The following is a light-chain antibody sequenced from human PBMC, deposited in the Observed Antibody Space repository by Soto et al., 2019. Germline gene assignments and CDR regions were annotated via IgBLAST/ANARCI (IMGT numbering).Light chain of an antibody. CDR1: QAIRTD. CDR2: AAS. J-gene: IGKJ1*01. Sequence: AIPVTQSPSSLSASVGDRVTITGRASQAIRTDLGWYQQKPGKAPKLLIFAASNLHSGVPSRFSGSGSGTDFTLTINNLQAEDFATYYCLQEYNYPRTFCQGTKVEL. V-gene: IGKV1-6*01. CDR3: LQEYNYPRT.